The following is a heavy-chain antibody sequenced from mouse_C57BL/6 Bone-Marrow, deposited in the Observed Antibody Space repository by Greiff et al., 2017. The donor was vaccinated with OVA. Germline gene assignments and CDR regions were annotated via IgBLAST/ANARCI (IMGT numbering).Heavy chain of an antibody. CDR1: GYTFTSYG. V-gene: IGHV1-81*01. J-gene: IGHJ1*03. Sequence: QVQLQQSGAELARPGASVKLSCKASGYTFTSYGISWVKQRTGQGLEWIGEIYPSSGNTYYNEKFKGKATLTADKSSSTAYMELRSLTSEDSAVYFCARHGSSYDWYFDVWGTGTTVTVAS. CDR2: IYPSSGNT. CDR3: ARHGSSYDWYFDV. D-gene: IGHD1-1*01.